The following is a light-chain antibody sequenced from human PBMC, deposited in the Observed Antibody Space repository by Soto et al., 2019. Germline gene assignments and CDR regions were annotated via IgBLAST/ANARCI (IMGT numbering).Light chain of an antibody. CDR2: RNN. V-gene: IGLV1-47*01. Sequence: QSFLTQPPAASGTPGQRVTSACSGSSSMTDSYVYWYQQLPGTAPRLLIYRNNQRPSGVPDQFSGSTSGTSASLAISGLRSEDEADYFCAAWDDSLRTYVFATGTKVTVL. J-gene: IGLJ1*01. CDR1: SSMTDSY. CDR3: AAWDDSLRTYV.